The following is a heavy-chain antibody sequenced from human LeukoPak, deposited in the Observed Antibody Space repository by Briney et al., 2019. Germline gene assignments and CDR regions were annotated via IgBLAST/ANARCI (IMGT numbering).Heavy chain of an antibody. CDR1: GFTFSSYA. J-gene: IGHJ4*02. CDR2: ISGSGGST. V-gene: IGHV3-23*01. Sequence: GGSLRLSCAASGFTFSSYAMSRVRQAPGKGLEWVSAISGSGGSTYYADSVKGRFTISRDNSKNTPYLQMNSLRAEDTALYYCAREGGNSGNYLTFFGYWGQGTLVTVSS. CDR3: AREGGNSGNYLTFFGY. D-gene: IGHD1-26*01.